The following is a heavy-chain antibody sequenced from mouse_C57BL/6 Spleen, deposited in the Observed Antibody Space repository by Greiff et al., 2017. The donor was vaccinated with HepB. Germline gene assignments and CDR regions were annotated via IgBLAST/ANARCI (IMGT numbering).Heavy chain of an antibody. J-gene: IGHJ2*01. CDR1: GYTFTSYW. CDR2: IHPNSGST. CDR3: ARRLGPTFDY. Sequence: HLQHPVSYLVKPGASVKLSCKASGYTFTSYWMHWVKQRPGQGLEWIGMIHPNSGSTNYNEKFKSKATLTVDKSSSTAYMQLSSLTSEDSAVYYCARRLGPTFDYWGQGTTLTVSS. D-gene: IGHD4-1*01. V-gene: IGHV1-64*01.